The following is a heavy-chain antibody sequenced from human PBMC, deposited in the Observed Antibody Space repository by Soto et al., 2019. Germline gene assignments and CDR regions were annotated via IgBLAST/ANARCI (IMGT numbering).Heavy chain of an antibody. CDR3: ARYESAGSGYNYMDA. Sequence: SETLSLTCTVSGGSISSGGYYWSWIRQHPGKGLEWIGYIYYSGSTYYNPSLKSRVTISVDTSKNQFSLKLSSVTAADTAVYYCARYESAGSGYNYMDARGKGTTVTV. CDR1: GGSISSGGYY. D-gene: IGHD3-10*01. J-gene: IGHJ6*03. V-gene: IGHV4-31*03. CDR2: IYYSGST.